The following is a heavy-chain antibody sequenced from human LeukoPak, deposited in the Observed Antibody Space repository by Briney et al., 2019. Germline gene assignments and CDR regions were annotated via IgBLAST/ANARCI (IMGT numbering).Heavy chain of an antibody. J-gene: IGHJ4*02. CDR3: ARGYDYGDYVGDFDY. CDR2: ISVYNTNT. D-gene: IGHD4-17*01. CDR1: GYTFTSYP. V-gene: IGHV1-18*01. Sequence: VSVKVSCKASGYTFTSYPISWVRQAPGQGLEWMGWISVYNTNTKYAQKLQGRVTMTTDRSTSTAYMELRSLRSDDTAVYYCARGYDYGDYVGDFDYWGQGTLVTVSS.